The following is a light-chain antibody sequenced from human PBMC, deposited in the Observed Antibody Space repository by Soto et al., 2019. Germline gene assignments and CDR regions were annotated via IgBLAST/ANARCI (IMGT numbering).Light chain of an antibody. J-gene: IGLJ1*01. CDR3: SSFTGPTTLDV. CDR2: GVS. V-gene: IGLV2-14*03. Sequence: QSVLAQPASVSGSPVQSVTISCTGTSSDVGAYKYVSWYQKHPGKAPKLMIYGVSNRPSGVSNRFSGSKSGNTAFLTISVLQPEDEADYYCSSFTGPTTLDVFGTGTQVTVL. CDR1: SSDVGAYKY.